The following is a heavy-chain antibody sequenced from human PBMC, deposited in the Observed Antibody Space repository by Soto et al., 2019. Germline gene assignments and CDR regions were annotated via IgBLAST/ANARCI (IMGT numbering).Heavy chain of an antibody. CDR2: IYYSGST. CDR3: AREEAVTTRYGDNWFDP. J-gene: IGHJ5*02. D-gene: IGHD4-17*01. V-gene: IGHV4-61*01. CDR1: GGSVISGSYY. Sequence: SETLSLTCTFSGGSVISGSYYWSWIRQPPGKGLEWIGYIYYSGSTNYNPSLKSRVTISVDTSKNQFSLKLSSVTAADTAVYYCAREEAVTTRYGDNWFDPWGQGTLVTV.